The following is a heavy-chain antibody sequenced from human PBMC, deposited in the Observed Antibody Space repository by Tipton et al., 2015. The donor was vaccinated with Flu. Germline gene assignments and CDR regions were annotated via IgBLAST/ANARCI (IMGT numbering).Heavy chain of an antibody. CDR1: GGSISSYY. CDR3: ARGFHYYAY. J-gene: IGHJ4*02. D-gene: IGHD3-22*01. Sequence: TLSLTCTVSGGSISSYYWSWIRQPPGKGLEWIGYIYYSGSTNYNPSLKSRVTISVDTSKNQFSLKLSSVTAADTAVCYCARGFHYYAYWGQGTLVTVSS. V-gene: IGHV4-59*01. CDR2: IYYSGST.